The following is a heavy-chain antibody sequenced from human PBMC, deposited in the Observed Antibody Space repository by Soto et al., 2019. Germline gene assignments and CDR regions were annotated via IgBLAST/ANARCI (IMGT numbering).Heavy chain of an antibody. CDR1: GFTFSSYS. V-gene: IGHV3-21*01. J-gene: IGHJ3*02. D-gene: IGHD3-16*02. CDR2: ISSSSSYI. CDR3: ARDKPSLSGKDAFDI. Sequence: EVQLVESGGGLVKPGGSLRLSCAASGFTFSSYSMNWVRQAPGKGLEWVSSISSSSSYIYYADSVKGRFTISSDNAKNSLYLQMNSLRAEDTAVYYCARDKPSLSGKDAFDIWGKGTMVTVSS.